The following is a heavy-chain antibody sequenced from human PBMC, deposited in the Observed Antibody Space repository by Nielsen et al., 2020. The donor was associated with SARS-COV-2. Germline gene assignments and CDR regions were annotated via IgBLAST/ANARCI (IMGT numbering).Heavy chain of an antibody. CDR3: ARGRGRWLPGLGY. J-gene: IGHJ4*02. CDR1: GFTFSSYS. V-gene: IGHV4-34*01. Sequence: ESLKISCAASGFTFSSYSMNWVRQAPGKGLEWTGEINHSGSTNYNPSLKSRVTISVDTSKNQFSLKLSSVTAADTAVYYCARGRGRWLPGLGYWGQGTLVTVSS. CDR2: INHSGST. D-gene: IGHD5-24*01.